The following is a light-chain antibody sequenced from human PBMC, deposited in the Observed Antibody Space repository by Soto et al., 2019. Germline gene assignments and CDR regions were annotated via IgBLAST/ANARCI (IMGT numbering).Light chain of an antibody. V-gene: IGKV1-39*01. J-gene: IGKJ1*01. Sequence: DIQMTQSPSSPSASVGDRVTITCRASESISNNLNWYQQKPGKAPKLLIYAASTLQSGVPSRFSGGGSGTDFTLTIGSLQPEDFTTYYCQQTYSTPRGAFGQGTKVEIK. CDR3: QQTYSTPRGA. CDR1: ESISNN. CDR2: AAS.